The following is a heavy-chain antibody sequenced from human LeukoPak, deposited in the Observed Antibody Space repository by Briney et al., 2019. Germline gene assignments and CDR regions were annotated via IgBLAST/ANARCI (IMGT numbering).Heavy chain of an antibody. J-gene: IGHJ4*01. D-gene: IGHD2-21*01. CDR1: GYIFINYG. CDR2: ISPYNGNT. V-gene: IGHV1-18*01. Sequence: ASVKVSCKASGYIFINYGINWVRQAPGQGLEWMGWISPYNGNTNYAQKLQGRVTMTTDTSTSTAYMELRSLTSDDTAVYYCATHGTYCGGDRYSYFWGHGTLITVSS. CDR3: ATHGTYCGGDRYSYF.